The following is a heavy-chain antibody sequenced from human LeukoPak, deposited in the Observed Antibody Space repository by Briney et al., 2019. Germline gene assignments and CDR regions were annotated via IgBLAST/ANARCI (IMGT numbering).Heavy chain of an antibody. CDR1: GGSISSSSYY. Sequence: SETLSLPCTVSGGSISSSSYYWGWIRQPPGKGLEWIGSIYYSGSTYYNPSLKSRVTMSVDTSKNQFSLRLSSVTAADTAVYYCARGWLHYYSYQYMDVWGKGTEVSVCS. CDR3: ARGWLHYYSYQYMDV. D-gene: IGHD5-12*01. J-gene: IGHJ6*03. V-gene: IGHV4-39*07. CDR2: IYYSGST.